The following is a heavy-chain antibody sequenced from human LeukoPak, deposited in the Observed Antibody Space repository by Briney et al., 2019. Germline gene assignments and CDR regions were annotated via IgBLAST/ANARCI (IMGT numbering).Heavy chain of an antibody. D-gene: IGHD2-2*01. CDR2: ISGSGGST. V-gene: IGHV3-23*01. CDR3: AKPGYQLLFDGYYMDV. Sequence: GGSLRLSCAASGFTFSSYAMSWVRQAPGKGLEWVSAISGSGGSTYYADSVKGRFTISRDNSKNTLYLQMNSLRAEDTAVYYCAKPGYQLLFDGYYMDVWGKGTTVTVSS. J-gene: IGHJ6*03. CDR1: GFTFSSYA.